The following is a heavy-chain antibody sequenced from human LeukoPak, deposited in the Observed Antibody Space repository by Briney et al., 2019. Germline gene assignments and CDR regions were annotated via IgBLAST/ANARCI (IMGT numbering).Heavy chain of an antibody. D-gene: IGHD2-15*01. Sequence: GGSLRLSCAASGFTFNNYAMYWVRQAPGKGLEWVSGIFGSGGSAHYADSVKGRFPISRDNSKNTVYLQLDSLRVEDTAVYYRGKTTVGYSSGRYPGWPVDYWGQGTLVTVSS. CDR1: GFTFNNYA. J-gene: IGHJ4*02. V-gene: IGHV3-23*01. CDR2: IFGSGGSA. CDR3: GKTTVGYSSGRYPGWPVDY.